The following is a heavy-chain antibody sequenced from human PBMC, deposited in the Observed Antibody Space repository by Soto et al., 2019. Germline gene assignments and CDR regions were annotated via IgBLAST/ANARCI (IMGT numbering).Heavy chain of an antibody. CDR1: GFTFSTYG. CDR3: ARDCLLGNSFDY. D-gene: IGHD1-26*01. J-gene: IGHJ4*02. Sequence: QVQLVESGGGVVQPGRSLRLSCAASGFTFSTYGMHWVRQAPGKGLEWVAVIWYDGSNKYYADSVTGRFTISRDNSKSTLYLQMNSLRAEDTAVYYCARDCLLGNSFDYWGQGSLVTVSS. CDR2: IWYDGSNK. V-gene: IGHV3-33*01.